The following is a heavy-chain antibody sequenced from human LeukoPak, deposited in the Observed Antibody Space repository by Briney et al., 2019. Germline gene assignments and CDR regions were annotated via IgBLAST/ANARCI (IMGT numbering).Heavy chain of an antibody. CDR2: ILTSGTT. J-gene: IGHJ1*01. CDR1: GGSISSYH. V-gene: IGHV4-4*09. D-gene: IGHD2-2*01. Sequence: PSETLSLTCTVSGGSISSYHWSWVRQPPGKGLEWIGYILTSGTTNYNPSLKSRLTISGDTSKNQFSLKLSSVTAADTAVYYCASGGRYQLLPGSVSYYFQHWGQGTLVTVSS. CDR3: ASGGRYQLLPGSVSYYFQH.